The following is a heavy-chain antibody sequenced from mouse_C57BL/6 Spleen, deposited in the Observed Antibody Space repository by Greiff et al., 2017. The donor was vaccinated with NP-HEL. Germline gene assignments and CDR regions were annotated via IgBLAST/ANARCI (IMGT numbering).Heavy chain of an antibody. CDR2: ISYDGSN. CDR3: ARGGTTVVAHWYFDV. Sequence: EVKLQESGPGLVKPSQSLSLTCSVTGYSITSGYYWNWIRQFPGNKLEWMGYISYDGSNNYNPSLKNRISITRDTSKNQFFLKLNSVTTEDTATYYCARGGTTVVAHWYFDVWGTGTTVTVSS. D-gene: IGHD1-1*01. CDR1: GYSITSGYY. V-gene: IGHV3-6*01. J-gene: IGHJ1*03.